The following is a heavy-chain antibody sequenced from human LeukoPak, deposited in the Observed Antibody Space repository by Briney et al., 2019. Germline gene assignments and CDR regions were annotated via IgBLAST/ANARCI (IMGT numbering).Heavy chain of an antibody. D-gene: IGHD1-14*01. CDR3: AKEPGP. J-gene: IGHJ5*02. Sequence: GGSLRLSCAASRFTFSSYGMHWVRQAPGKGLEWVAFIRYDGTSKYYADSVKGRFTISRDNSKSTLYLQMNSLRAEDTAVYYCAKEPGPWGQGTLVTVSS. CDR2: IRYDGTSK. CDR1: RFTFSSYG. V-gene: IGHV3-30*02.